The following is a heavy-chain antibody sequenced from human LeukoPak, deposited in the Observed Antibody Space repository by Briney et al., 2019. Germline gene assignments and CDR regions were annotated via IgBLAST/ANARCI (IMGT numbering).Heavy chain of an antibody. Sequence: SSETLSLTCAVYGVSFSGYYWSWIRQPPGKGLEWNGEINHSGSTNYNPSLKSRVTISVDTSKNQFSLKLSSVTAADTAVYYCARGRTTVTKYYFDYWGQGTLVTVSS. CDR3: ARGRTTVTKYYFDY. V-gene: IGHV4-34*01. D-gene: IGHD4-17*01. J-gene: IGHJ4*02. CDR2: INHSGST. CDR1: GVSFSGYY.